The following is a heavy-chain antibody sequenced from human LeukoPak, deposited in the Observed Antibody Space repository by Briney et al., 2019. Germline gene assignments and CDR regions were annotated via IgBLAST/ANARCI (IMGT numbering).Heavy chain of an antibody. CDR3: AKDAGSSSWYSHSDY. Sequence: GRSLRLSCAASGFTFSSYGMHWVRQAPGKGLEWVAVISYDGSNKYYADSVKGRFTISRDNSKNTLYLQMNSLRAEDTAVYYCAKDAGSSSWYSHSDYWGQGTLVTVSS. CDR2: ISYDGSNK. V-gene: IGHV3-30*18. CDR1: GFTFSSYG. J-gene: IGHJ4*02. D-gene: IGHD6-13*01.